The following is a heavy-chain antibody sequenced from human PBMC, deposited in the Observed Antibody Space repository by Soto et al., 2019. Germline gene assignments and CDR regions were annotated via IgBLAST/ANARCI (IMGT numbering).Heavy chain of an antibody. D-gene: IGHD6-19*01. CDR1: GGTFSSYA. CDR3: ARIWGDGYDPIGSGWYRRGY. Sequence: QVQLVQSGAEVKKPGSSVKVSCKASGGTFSSYAISWVRQAPGQGLEWMGGIIPIFGTANYAQKFQGRVTITADESTSTAYMELSSLRSEDTAVYYCARIWGDGYDPIGSGWYRRGYWGQGTLVTVSS. V-gene: IGHV1-69*12. CDR2: IIPIFGTA. J-gene: IGHJ4*02.